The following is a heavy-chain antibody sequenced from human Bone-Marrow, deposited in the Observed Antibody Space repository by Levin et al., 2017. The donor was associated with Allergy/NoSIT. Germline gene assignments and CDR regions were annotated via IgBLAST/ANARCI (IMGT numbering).Heavy chain of an antibody. CDR3: SRKRWMQGLDFDN. V-gene: IGHV3-49*03. Sequence: PGGSLRLSCGASGVNFGRFAMTWFRQAPGKGLEWVGFIRSGLHGATPEYAPSVRGRFLISRDDSTSTVFLDMNSLQIEDTAVYYCSRKRWMQGLDFDNWGQGTLVTVSS. CDR2: IRSGLHGATP. D-gene: IGHD5-24*01. J-gene: IGHJ4*02. CDR1: GVNFGRFA.